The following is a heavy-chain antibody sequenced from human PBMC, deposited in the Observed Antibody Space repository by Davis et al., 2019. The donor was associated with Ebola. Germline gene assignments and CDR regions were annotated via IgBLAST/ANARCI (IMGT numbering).Heavy chain of an antibody. CDR3: AREVFAGGLDY. J-gene: IGHJ4*02. CDR1: GFTFSSYD. V-gene: IGHV3-13*01. Sequence: GESLKISCAASGFTFSSYDMHWVRQATGKGLEWVSAIGTAGDTYYPGSVKGRFTISRENAKNSLYLQMNSLRAEDTAVYYCAREVFAGGLDYWGQGTLVTVSS. D-gene: IGHD3-3*01. CDR2: IGTAGDT.